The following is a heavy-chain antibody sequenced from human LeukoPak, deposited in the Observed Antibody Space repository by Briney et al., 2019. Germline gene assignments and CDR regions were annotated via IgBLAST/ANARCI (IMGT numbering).Heavy chain of an antibody. CDR3: ARDYYGSGSGHFYFMDV. CDR1: GFIVSNSY. J-gene: IGHJ6*03. D-gene: IGHD3-10*01. V-gene: IGHV3-53*01. Sequence: GGSLRLSCAASGFIVSNSYMSWVRQAPGKGLEWVSVMCSGGTTYYADSVKGRFTISRDSFENTLSLQMNTLRAEDTAVYYCARDYYGSGSGHFYFMDVWGIGTTVTVSS. CDR2: MCSGGTT.